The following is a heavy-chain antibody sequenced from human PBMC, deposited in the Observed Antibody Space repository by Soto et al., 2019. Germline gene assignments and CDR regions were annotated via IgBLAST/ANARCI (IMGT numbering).Heavy chain of an antibody. J-gene: IGHJ3*02. D-gene: IGHD4-4*01. CDR1: GFTFSSYG. CDR3: AKDLDYSNYGGAFDI. V-gene: IGHV3-30*18. CDR2: ISYDGSNK. Sequence: GGSLRLSCAASGFTFSSYGMHWVRQAPGKGLEWVAVISYDGSNKYYADSVKGRFTISRDNSKNTLYLQMNSLRAEDTAVYYCAKDLDYSNYGGAFDIWGQGTMVTVSS.